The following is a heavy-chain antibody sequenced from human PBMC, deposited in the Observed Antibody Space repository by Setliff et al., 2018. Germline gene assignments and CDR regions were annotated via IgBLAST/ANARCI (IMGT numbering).Heavy chain of an antibody. CDR2: IYYSGSI. D-gene: IGHD5-12*01. Sequence: SETLSLTCTVSGGSISDSHYYRGWFRQPPGMRPEWIGTIYYSGSIYYNPSLKSRVTLFVDTSKDQFSLRLTSMTAADTAVYYCARQVEMATIAFDVWGQGTMVTVS. CDR3: ARQVEMATIAFDV. V-gene: IGHV4-39*01. CDR1: GGSISDSHYY. J-gene: IGHJ3*01.